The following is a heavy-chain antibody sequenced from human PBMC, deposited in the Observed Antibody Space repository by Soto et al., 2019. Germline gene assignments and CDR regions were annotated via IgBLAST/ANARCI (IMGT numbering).Heavy chain of an antibody. CDR2: LYYSVST. Sequence: ETLSLTCTVCGGCISSRSYYWGWIRQPPGKGLEWIGILYYSVSTYYNPSLKSRVTISINTSKNQMSLELSSVTAADTAVYYCARHSGPDASSWFGAWGQGTLVTVSS. CDR3: ARHSGPDASSWFGA. CDR1: GGCISSRSYY. V-gene: IGHV4-39*01. D-gene: IGHD6-13*01. J-gene: IGHJ5*02.